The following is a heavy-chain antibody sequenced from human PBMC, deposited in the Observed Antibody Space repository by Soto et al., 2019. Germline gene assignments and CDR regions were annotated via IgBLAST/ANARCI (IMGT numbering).Heavy chain of an antibody. D-gene: IGHD2-15*01. CDR2: ISYDGSNK. Sequence: GGSLRLSCAASGFTFSSYAMHWVRQAPGKGLEWVAVISYDGSNKYYADSVKGRFTISRDNSKNTPYLQMNSLRAEDTAVYYCARDGYCSGGSCYSVYYYYYGMDVWGHGTTVTTSS. CDR3: ARDGYCSGGSCYSVYYYYYGMDV. V-gene: IGHV3-30-3*01. J-gene: IGHJ6*02. CDR1: GFTFSSYA.